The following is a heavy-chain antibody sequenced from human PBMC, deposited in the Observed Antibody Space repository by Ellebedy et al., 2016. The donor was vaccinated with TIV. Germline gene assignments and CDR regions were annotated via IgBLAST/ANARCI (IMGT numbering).Heavy chain of an antibody. V-gene: IGHV3-64*01. CDR2: ISSNGGST. Sequence: GESLKISCAASGFIFSSCAMHWVRQAPGKGLEYVSGISSNGGSTYYANSVKGRFTISRDNSKNTLYLQMGSLRAEDMAVSYCARDAGSYFPLDYWGQGALVTVSS. J-gene: IGHJ4*02. CDR1: GFIFSSCA. D-gene: IGHD1-26*01. CDR3: ARDAGSYFPLDY.